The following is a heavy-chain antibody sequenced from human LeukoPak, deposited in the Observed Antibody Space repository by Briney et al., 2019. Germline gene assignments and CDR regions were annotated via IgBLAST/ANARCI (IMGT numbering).Heavy chain of an antibody. Sequence: ASVKVSCKASGYTFTGYYMHWVRQAPGQGLEWMGWINPNSGGTNYAQKFQGRVTMTRDTSISTAYMELSRLRSDDTAVYYCARGVGIVGATNYYYYMDVWGKGTTVTVSS. V-gene: IGHV1-2*02. CDR1: GYTFTGYY. D-gene: IGHD1-26*01. J-gene: IGHJ6*03. CDR2: INPNSGGT. CDR3: ARGVGIVGATNYYYYMDV.